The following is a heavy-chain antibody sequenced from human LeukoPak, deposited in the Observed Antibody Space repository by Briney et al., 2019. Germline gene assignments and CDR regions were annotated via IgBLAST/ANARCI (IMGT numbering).Heavy chain of an antibody. J-gene: IGHJ4*02. CDR2: IYYSGST. CDR1: GGSISSGDYY. V-gene: IGHV4-30-4*01. CDR3: ARGVLDTAKLRHFDY. D-gene: IGHD5-18*01. Sequence: SETLSLTCTVSGGSISSGDYYWSWIRQPPGKGLEWIGYIYYSGSTYYNPSLKSRVTISVDTSKNQFSLKLSSVTAADTAVYYCARGVLDTAKLRHFDYWGQGTLVTVSS.